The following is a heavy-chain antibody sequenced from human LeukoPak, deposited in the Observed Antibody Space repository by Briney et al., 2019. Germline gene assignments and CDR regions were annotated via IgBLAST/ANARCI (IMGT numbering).Heavy chain of an antibody. Sequence: PSETLSLTCAVSGXSISSGNGWSWVRQPPGKGLEWIGEIWHSGNTNYNPSLKSRVTISVDKSKNQFSLKLISVTAADTAVYYCARGRIAGPGTTEYWGQGTLVTVSS. V-gene: IGHV4-4*02. CDR2: IWHSGNT. D-gene: IGHD6-13*01. CDR3: ARGRIAGPGTTEY. CDR1: GXSISSGNG. J-gene: IGHJ4*02.